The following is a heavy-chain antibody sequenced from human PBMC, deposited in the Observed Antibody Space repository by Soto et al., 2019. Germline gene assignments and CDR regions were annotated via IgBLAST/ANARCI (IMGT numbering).Heavy chain of an antibody. Sequence: ASVKVSCKVSGYTLTELSMHWVRQAPGKGLEWMGGFDPEDGETIYAQKFQGRVTMTEDTSTDTAYMELSSLRSEDTAVYYCATIGGAGDAFDIWGQGTMVTVSS. CDR3: ATIGGAGDAFDI. CDR1: GYTLTELS. D-gene: IGHD6-19*01. V-gene: IGHV1-24*01. CDR2: FDPEDGET. J-gene: IGHJ3*02.